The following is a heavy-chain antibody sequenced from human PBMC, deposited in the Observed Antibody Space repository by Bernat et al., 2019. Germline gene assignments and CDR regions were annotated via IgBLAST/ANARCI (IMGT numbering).Heavy chain of an antibody. CDR1: GGSISSGSYY. CDR2: IYTSGST. J-gene: IGHJ2*01. CDR3: ARDYGDWYFDL. Sequence: QVQLQESGPGLVKPSQTLSLTCTVSGGSISSGSYYWSWIRQPAGNGLEWIGRIYTSGSTNYNPSLKSRVTISVDTSKNQFSLKLSSVTAADTAVYYCARDYGDWYFDLWGRGTLVTVSS. V-gene: IGHV4-61*02. D-gene: IGHD4-17*01.